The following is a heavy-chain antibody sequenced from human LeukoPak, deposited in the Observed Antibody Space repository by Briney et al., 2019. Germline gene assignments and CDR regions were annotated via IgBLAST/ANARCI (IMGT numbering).Heavy chain of an antibody. V-gene: IGHV3-30*18. D-gene: IGHD6-13*01. Sequence: GGSLRLSCAASGFTFSSYGMHWVRQAPGKGLEWVAVISYDGSNKYYADSVKGRFTISRDNSKNTLYLQMNSLRAEDTAVYYCAKGAGYSSSWAYWGQGTLVTVSS. CDR1: GFTFSSYG. CDR3: AKGAGYSSSWAY. J-gene: IGHJ4*02. CDR2: ISYDGSNK.